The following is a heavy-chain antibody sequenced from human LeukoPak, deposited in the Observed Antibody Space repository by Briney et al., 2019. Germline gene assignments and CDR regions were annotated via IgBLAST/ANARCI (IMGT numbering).Heavy chain of an antibody. D-gene: IGHD1-26*01. Sequence: KPGGSLRLSCGGSGFTFNSYSMNWVRQAPGKGLEWVASIIGSGSEMFYADSLKGRFTISRDNSKNSLYLQMNSLRVEDTAVYYCAKVQSDKVGAMFFSFDVWGQGTMVSVSS. J-gene: IGHJ3*01. CDR1: GFTFNSYS. CDR2: IIGSGSEM. CDR3: AKVQSDKVGAMFFSFDV. V-gene: IGHV3-21*06.